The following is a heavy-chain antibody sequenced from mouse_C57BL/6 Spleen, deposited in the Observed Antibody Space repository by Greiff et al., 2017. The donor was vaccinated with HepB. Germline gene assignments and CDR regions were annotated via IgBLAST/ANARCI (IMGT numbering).Heavy chain of an antibody. CDR2: IDPSDSYT. Sequence: QVQLKQPGAELVMPGASVKLSCKASGYTFTSYWMHWVKQRPGQGLEWIGEIDPSDSYTNYNQKFKGKSTLTVDKSSSTAYMQLSSLTSEDSAVYYCAREGTTVVEGAWFAYWGQGTLVTVSA. D-gene: IGHD1-1*01. J-gene: IGHJ3*01. V-gene: IGHV1-69*01. CDR3: AREGTTVVEGAWFAY. CDR1: GYTFTSYW.